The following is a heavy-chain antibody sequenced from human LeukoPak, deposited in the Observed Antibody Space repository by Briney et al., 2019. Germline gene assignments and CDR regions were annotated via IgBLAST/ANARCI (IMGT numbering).Heavy chain of an antibody. CDR2: ISSSGST. V-gene: IGHV4-61*02. J-gene: IGHJ4*02. Sequence: SETLSLTCTVSGDSISSGDYYWSWIRQPAGKGLEWIGRISSSGSTNYNPSLKSRVTISVDTSKNQFSLKLSSVTAADTAVYYCARSVVGAFDYWGQGTLVTVSS. D-gene: IGHD1-26*01. CDR3: ARSVVGAFDY. CDR1: GDSISSGDYY.